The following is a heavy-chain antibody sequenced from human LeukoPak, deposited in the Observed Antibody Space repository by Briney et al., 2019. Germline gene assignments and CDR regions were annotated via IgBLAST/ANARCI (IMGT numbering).Heavy chain of an antibody. Sequence: GGSLRLSCAASGLTFSSYWMSWVRQAPGKGLEWVANIKQDGSEKYYVDSVKGRFTISRDNAKNSLYLQMNSLRAEDTAVYYCASTVAGLGRYYYMDVWGKGTTVTISS. D-gene: IGHD6-19*01. J-gene: IGHJ6*03. CDR1: GLTFSSYW. CDR2: IKQDGSEK. CDR3: ASTVAGLGRYYYMDV. V-gene: IGHV3-7*01.